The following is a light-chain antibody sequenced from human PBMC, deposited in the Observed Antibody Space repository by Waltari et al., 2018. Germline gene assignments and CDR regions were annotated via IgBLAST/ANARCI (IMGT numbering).Light chain of an antibody. Sequence: SYELTQPPSVSVSPGQTATITCTGDKSGDNYVCWYQQKPGQSPVVVIFQDTNRPSGIPERFSGSNSGNTATLIINGTQAMDEADYYCQAWDSSTVVFGGGTKLTVL. CDR3: QAWDSSTVV. V-gene: IGLV3-1*01. J-gene: IGLJ3*02. CDR2: QDT. CDR1: KSGDNY.